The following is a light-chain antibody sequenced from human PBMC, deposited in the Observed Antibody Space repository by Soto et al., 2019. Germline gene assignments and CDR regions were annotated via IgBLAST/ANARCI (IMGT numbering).Light chain of an antibody. CDR1: QGISSY. J-gene: IGKJ4*01. CDR3: QQLNSYPLT. Sequence: SELTQSPSSLSASVGDRVTITCRASQGISSYLAWYQQKPGKAPKLLIYAASTLQSGVSSRFSGSGSGTDFTLTISSLQPEDFATYYCQQLNSYPLTFGGGTKVDIK. V-gene: IGKV1-9*01. CDR2: AAS.